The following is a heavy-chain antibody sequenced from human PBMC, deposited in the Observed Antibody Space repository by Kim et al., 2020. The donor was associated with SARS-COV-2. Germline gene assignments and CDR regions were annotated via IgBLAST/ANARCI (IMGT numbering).Heavy chain of an antibody. J-gene: IGHJ4*02. CDR3: AREGTDTKSPFDY. Sequence: GGSLRLSCSASGFTFSSFEMNWVRQAPGKGLEWVSYISGSGTTIYYADSVKGRFTISRDNAKNSLYLQMNSLRAEDTAVYYCAREGTDTKSPFDYWGQGT. CDR1: GFTFSSFE. D-gene: IGHD1-1*01. V-gene: IGHV3-48*03. CDR2: ISGSGTTI.